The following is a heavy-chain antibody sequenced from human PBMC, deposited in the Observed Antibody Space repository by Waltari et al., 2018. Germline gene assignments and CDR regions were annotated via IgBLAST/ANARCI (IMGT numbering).Heavy chain of an antibody. Sequence: QVQLQESGPGLVKPSETLSLTCAVSGYSISSGYYWVWIRQPPGKGLEWIGSLHHSGSTDYSPSLRSRVTISVDTSKNQCSRKLSSVTAADTAVHYCARAVRCSGGSCESHYMDVWGKGTTVTVSS. CDR1: GYSISSGYY. D-gene: IGHD2-15*01. V-gene: IGHV4-38-2*01. CDR2: LHHSGST. CDR3: ARAVRCSGGSCESHYMDV. J-gene: IGHJ6*03.